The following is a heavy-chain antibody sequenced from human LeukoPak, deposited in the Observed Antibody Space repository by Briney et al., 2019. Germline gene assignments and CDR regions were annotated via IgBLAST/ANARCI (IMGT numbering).Heavy chain of an antibody. Sequence: GSLRLSCAASGFTFSNYWTSWIRQPPGKGLEWIGEINHSGSTDYNPSLKSRVTISVDTSKNQFSLKLRSVTAADTAVYYCARTTEGGYSYGYFYYYYMDVWGKGTTVTISS. D-gene: IGHD5-18*01. J-gene: IGHJ6*03. CDR2: INHSGST. CDR3: ARTTEGGYSYGYFYYYYMDV. V-gene: IGHV4-34*08. CDR1: GFTFSNYW.